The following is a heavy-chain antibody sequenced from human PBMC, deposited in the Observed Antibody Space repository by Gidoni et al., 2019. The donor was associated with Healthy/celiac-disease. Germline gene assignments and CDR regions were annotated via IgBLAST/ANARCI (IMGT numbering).Heavy chain of an antibody. V-gene: IGHV4-34*01. D-gene: IGHD3-10*01. J-gene: IGHJ4*02. CDR2: INHSGST. Sequence: QVQLQQWGAGLLKPSETLSLTCAVYGGSFSGYYWSWIRQPPGKGLEWIGEINHSGSTNYNPSLKSRVTISVDTSKNQFSLKLSSVTAADTAVYYCAREVQAKYFDYWGQGTLVTVSS. CDR3: AREVQAKYFDY. CDR1: GGSFSGYY.